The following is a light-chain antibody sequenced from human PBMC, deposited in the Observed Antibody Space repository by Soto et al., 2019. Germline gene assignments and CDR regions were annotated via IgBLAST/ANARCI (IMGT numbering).Light chain of an antibody. J-gene: IGLJ1*01. V-gene: IGLV2-14*01. CDR1: SSDVGGYNY. CDR2: EVS. CDR3: SSYTSSSTLV. Sequence: QAEVTQPASVSGSPGQSITISCTGTSSDVGGYNYVSWYQQHPGKAPKLMIYEVSNRPSGVSNRFSGSKSGNTASLTISGLQAEDEADYYCSSYTSSSTLVFGTGTKLTVL.